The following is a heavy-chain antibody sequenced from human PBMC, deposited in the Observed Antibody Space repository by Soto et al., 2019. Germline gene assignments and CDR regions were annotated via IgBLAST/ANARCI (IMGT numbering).Heavy chain of an antibody. CDR3: AKDWDSSGWYVRSVYFDY. CDR1: GFTFSSYA. D-gene: IGHD6-19*01. J-gene: IGHJ4*02. Sequence: PGGSLRLSCAASGFTFSSYAMSWVRQAPGKGLEWVSAISGSGGSTYYADSVKGRFTISRDNSKNTLYLQMNSLRAEDTAVYYCAKDWDSSGWYVRSVYFDYWGQGTLVTVSS. CDR2: ISGSGGST. V-gene: IGHV3-23*01.